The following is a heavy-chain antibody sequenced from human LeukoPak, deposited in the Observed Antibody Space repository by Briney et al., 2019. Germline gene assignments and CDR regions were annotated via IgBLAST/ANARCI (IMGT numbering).Heavy chain of an antibody. Sequence: SETLPLTCTVSGGSISSSSYYWGWIRQPPGKGLEWIGSIYYSGSTYYNPSLKSRVTISVDTSKNQFSLKLSSVTAADTAVYYCARVPCSSTSCYKLVDYWGQGTLVTVPS. CDR1: GGSISSSSYY. CDR2: IYYSGST. CDR3: ARVPCSSTSCYKLVDY. D-gene: IGHD2-2*02. V-gene: IGHV4-39*01. J-gene: IGHJ4*02.